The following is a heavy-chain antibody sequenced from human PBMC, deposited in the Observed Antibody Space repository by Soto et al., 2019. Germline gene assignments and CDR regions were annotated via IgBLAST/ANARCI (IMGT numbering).Heavy chain of an antibody. V-gene: IGHV3-30-3*01. CDR1: GFTFSSYA. D-gene: IGHD5-12*01. CDR3: ARGGGLVVATILRSSAFDP. CDR2: ISYDGSNK. J-gene: IGHJ5*02. Sequence: GGSLRLSCAASGFTFSSYAMHWVHQAPGKGLEWVAVISYDGSNKYYADSVKGRFTISRDNSKNTLYLQMNSLRAEDTAVYYCARGGGLVVATILRSSAFDPWGQGTLVTVSS.